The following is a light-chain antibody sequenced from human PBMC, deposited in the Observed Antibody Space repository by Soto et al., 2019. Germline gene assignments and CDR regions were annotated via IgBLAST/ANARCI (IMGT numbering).Light chain of an antibody. J-gene: IGLJ2*01. CDR3: QSYDSSNHVV. CDR1: SGSIARNY. Sequence: NFMLTQPHSVSESPGKTVTISCTRSSGSIARNYVQWYQQRPGSAPTTVIYEDNQRPSGVPDRFSDSIDSSSNSASLTISGLKTEDEADYYCQSYDSSNHVVFGGGTKLTVL. CDR2: EDN. V-gene: IGLV6-57*04.